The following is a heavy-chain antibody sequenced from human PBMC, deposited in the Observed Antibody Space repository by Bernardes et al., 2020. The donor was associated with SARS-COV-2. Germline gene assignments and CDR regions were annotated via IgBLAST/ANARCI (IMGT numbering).Heavy chain of an antibody. Sequence: ASVKVSCKASGYTFTSYGISWVRQAPGQGLEWMGWISAYNGNTTYAQKLQGRVTMTTDTSTSTAYMELRSLRSDDTAVYYCARDWGAEGWLAQRDYWGQGTLVTVSS. V-gene: IGHV1-18*01. CDR1: GYTFTSYG. CDR2: ISAYNGNT. D-gene: IGHD3-16*01. J-gene: IGHJ4*02. CDR3: ARDWGAEGWLAQRDY.